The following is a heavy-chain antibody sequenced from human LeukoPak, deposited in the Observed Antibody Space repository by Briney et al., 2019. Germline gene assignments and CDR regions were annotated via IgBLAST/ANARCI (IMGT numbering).Heavy chain of an antibody. CDR1: GFTFSSYE. Sequence: GGSLRLSCAASGFTFSSYEMNCVREAPGKGREWVSYISSSGSTIYYADSVKGRFTISRAHAKNSLYLQMTSLRAEDTAVYYCARVLATAFDYWGQGTLVTVSS. V-gene: IGHV3-48*03. D-gene: IGHD5-12*01. J-gene: IGHJ4*02. CDR2: ISSSGSTI. CDR3: ARVLATAFDY.